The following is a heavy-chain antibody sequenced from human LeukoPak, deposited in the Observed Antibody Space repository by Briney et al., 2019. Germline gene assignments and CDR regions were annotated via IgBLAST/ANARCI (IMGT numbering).Heavy chain of an antibody. D-gene: IGHD3-3*01. J-gene: IGHJ6*02. V-gene: IGHV3-7*01. Sequence: GGSLRLSCAASGLTFSSYWMSWVRQAPGKGLEWVANIKQDGSEKYYVDSVKGRFTISRDNAKNSLYLQMNSLRAEDTAVYYCAREGHYDFWSGFRRYGMDVWGQGTTVTVSS. CDR3: AREGHYDFWSGFRRYGMDV. CDR1: GLTFSSYW. CDR2: IKQDGSEK.